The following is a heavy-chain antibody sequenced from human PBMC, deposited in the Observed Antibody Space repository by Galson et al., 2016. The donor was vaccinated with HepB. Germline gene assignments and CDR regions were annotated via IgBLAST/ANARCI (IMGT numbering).Heavy chain of an antibody. CDR1: GFTFSNYA. J-gene: IGHJ3*01. CDR3: AKWSHPGFGVSVDVVITSVVDV. CDR2: IRGDATFT. Sequence: SLRLSCAASGFTFSNYAMSWVRQAPGKGLEWVSTIRGDATFTVFADSVKGRFTISRDDAKNSLYLQMNSLTAEDTAMYYCAKWSHPGFGVSVDVVITSVVDVWGQGTMVTVSS. D-gene: IGHD3-22*01. V-gene: IGHV3-23*01.